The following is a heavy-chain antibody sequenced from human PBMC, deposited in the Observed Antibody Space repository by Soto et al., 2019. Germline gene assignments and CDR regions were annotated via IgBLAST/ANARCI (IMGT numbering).Heavy chain of an antibody. Sequence: SESMSLSCTVSGGSVCSGNYYWSWIRQPPGKGLEWIGYIYYSGSTNYNPSLKSRVTISVDTSKNQFSLKLSSVTAADTAVYYCARRAYSSGWDNWFDPWGQGTLVTVSS. CDR2: IYYSGST. CDR3: ARRAYSSGWDNWFDP. CDR1: GGSVCSGNYY. J-gene: IGHJ5*02. D-gene: IGHD6-19*01. V-gene: IGHV4-61*01.